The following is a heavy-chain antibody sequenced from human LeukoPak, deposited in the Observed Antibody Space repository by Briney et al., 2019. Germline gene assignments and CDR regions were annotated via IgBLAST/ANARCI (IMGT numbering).Heavy chain of an antibody. J-gene: IGHJ3*02. V-gene: IGHV4-59*01. Sequence: PSETLSLTCTVSGGSISIYYWRGIRQPPGEGRECFGYMYYRGSTNFNPSRKRPVTILLDTSKDHLSFKIGCVSGSSPAVYVCDSDSTSANPSIQRRVTISVDTHNNQFSLKLSSVTAAATAVYYCARDRYYGSGSYAFDIWGHGTMVTVSS. CDR3: DSDSTSANPSIQRRVTISVDTHNNQFSLKLSSVTAAATAVYYCARDRYYGSGSYAFDI. D-gene: IGHD3-10*01. CDR1: GGSISIYY. CDR2: MYYRGST.